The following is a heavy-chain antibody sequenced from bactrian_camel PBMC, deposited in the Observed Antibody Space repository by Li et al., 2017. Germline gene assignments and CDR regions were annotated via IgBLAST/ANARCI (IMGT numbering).Heavy chain of an antibody. D-gene: IGHD2*01. CDR2: IDSIGRT. Sequence: HVQLVESGGGSVQAGGSLRLSCVASGYTSSRYCMAWFRQVPGKEREGVARIDSIGRTTYADSVKGRFTISKGNAKNTQYLQVNSLEPEDTAMYYCAAARAFGGAWDLPRWYNDWGQGTQVTVS. J-gene: IGHJ4*01. CDR3: AAARAFGGAWDLPRWYND. V-gene: IGHV3S9*01. CDR1: GYTSSRYC.